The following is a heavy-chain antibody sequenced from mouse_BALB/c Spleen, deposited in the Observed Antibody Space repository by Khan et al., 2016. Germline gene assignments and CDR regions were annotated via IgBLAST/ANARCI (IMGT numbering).Heavy chain of an antibody. V-gene: IGHV1-84*02. CDR3: ARSQLRLRFAY. Sequence: QIQLVQSGPELVKPGASVKISCKASGYTFTDYYVNWVKQKPGQGLEWIGWIYPGSGNTKYNEKFKGKATLTVDTSSSTAYMQLSSLTSEDTSVCFCARSQLRLRFAYWGQGTLVTVSA. CDR1: GYTFTDYY. J-gene: IGHJ3*01. CDR2: IYPGSGNT. D-gene: IGHD1-2*01.